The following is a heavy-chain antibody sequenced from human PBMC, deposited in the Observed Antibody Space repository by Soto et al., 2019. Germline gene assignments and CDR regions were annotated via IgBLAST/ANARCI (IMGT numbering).Heavy chain of an antibody. V-gene: IGHV1-69*13. J-gene: IGHJ6*02. CDR1: GGTFSSYA. Sequence: SVKVSCKASGGTFSSYAISWVRQAPGQGLEWMGGIIPIFGTANYAQKFQGRVTITADESTSTAYMELSSLRSEDTAVYYCARWDGSGSSYYYGMDVWGQGTTVTVSS. D-gene: IGHD3-10*01. CDR3: ARWDGSGSSYYYGMDV. CDR2: IIPIFGTA.